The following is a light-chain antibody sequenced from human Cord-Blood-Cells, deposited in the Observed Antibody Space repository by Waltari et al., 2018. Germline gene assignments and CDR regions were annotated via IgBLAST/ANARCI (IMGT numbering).Light chain of an antibody. V-gene: IGKV2-30*02. CDR3: MQGTHWPT. Sequence: DVVMTQSPLSLPVTLGQPASISCRSSQSLVHSDGNTYLNWFQQRPGQSPRRLIYKVSNRDSGVPDRFSGRGSGTDFTLKISRVEAEDVGVYYCMQGTHWPTFGQGTKVEIK. J-gene: IGKJ1*01. CDR1: QSLVHSDGNTY. CDR2: KVS.